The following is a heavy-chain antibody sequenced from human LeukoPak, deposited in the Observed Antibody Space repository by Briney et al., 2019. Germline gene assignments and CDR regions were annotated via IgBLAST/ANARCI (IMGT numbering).Heavy chain of an antibody. CDR2: IYSGGST. D-gene: IGHD4-17*01. J-gene: IGHJ4*02. CDR1: GFTVNSNF. CDR3: ARTYGDYVYILGY. V-gene: IGHV3-53*01. Sequence: GGSLRLSCAASGFTVNSNFMSWVRQAPGKGLEWVSVIYSGGSTYYADSVKGRFTISRDNSKNTLYLQMNSLRAEDTAVCYCARTYGDYVYILGYWGQGTLVTVSS.